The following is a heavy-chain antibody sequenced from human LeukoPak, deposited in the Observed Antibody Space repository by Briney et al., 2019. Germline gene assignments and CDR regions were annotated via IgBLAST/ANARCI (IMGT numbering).Heavy chain of an antibody. V-gene: IGHV3-9*01. CDR2: ISWNSGSI. D-gene: IGHD1-14*01. Sequence: PGRSLRLSCAASGFTFDDYAMDWVRQAPGKGLEWVSGISWNSGSIGYADSVKGRFTISRDSAKNTLYLQMNSLRAEDTAVYYCAKITRSGHFDYWGQGTLVTVSS. J-gene: IGHJ4*02. CDR3: AKITRSGHFDY. CDR1: GFTFDDYA.